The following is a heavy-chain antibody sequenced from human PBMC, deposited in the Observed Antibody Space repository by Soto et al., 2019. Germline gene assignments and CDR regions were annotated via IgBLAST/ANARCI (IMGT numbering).Heavy chain of an antibody. CDR3: ARANANDFWSGYYVY. D-gene: IGHD3-3*01. J-gene: IGHJ4*02. CDR2: IYSGGST. V-gene: IGHV3-53*01. Sequence: PGGSLRLSCAASGFTVSSNYMSWVRQAPGKGLEWVSVIYSGGSTYYADSVKGRFTISRDNSKNTLYLQMNSLRAEDTAVYYCARANANDFWSGYYVYWGQGTLVTVSS. CDR1: GFTVSSNY.